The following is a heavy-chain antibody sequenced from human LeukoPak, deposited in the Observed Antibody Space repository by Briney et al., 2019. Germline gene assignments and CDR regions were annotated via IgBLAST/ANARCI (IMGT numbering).Heavy chain of an antibody. V-gene: IGHV1-69*13. Sequence: ASVKVSCKASGGTFSSYAISWVRQAPGQGLEWMGGIIPIFGTANYAQKFQGRVTITADESTSTAYMEPSSLRSEDTAVYYCASSPFPYSAPGLFDYWGQGTLVTVSS. CDR2: IIPIFGTA. CDR1: GGTFSSYA. J-gene: IGHJ4*02. D-gene: IGHD1-26*01. CDR3: ASSPFPYSAPGLFDY.